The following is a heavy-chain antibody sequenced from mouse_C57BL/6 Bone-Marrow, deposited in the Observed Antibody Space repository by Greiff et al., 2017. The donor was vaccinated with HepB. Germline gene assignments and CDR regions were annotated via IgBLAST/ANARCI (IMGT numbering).Heavy chain of an antibody. V-gene: IGHV1-5*01. CDR2: IYPGNSDT. Sequence: EVQLQQSGTVLARPGASVKMSCKTSGYTFTSYWMHWVKQRPGQGLEWIGAIYPGNSDTSYNQKFKGKAKLTAVTSASTAYMELSSLTNEDSAVYYCTRFFITTVVATPYWYFDVWSTGTTVTVSS. CDR1: GYTFTSYW. D-gene: IGHD1-1*01. J-gene: IGHJ1*03. CDR3: TRFFITTVVATPYWYFDV.